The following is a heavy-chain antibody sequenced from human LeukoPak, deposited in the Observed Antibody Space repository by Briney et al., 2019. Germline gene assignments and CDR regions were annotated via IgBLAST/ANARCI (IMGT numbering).Heavy chain of an antibody. CDR2: ISSSGST. CDR1: GDSICSGDYY. CDR3: ARGPYSYDSSGAFDI. V-gene: IGHV4-61*02. D-gene: IGHD3-22*01. J-gene: IGHJ3*02. Sequence: SQTLSLTCTVSGDSICSGDYYWSWIRQPAGKGLEWIGRISSSGSTNYNPSLKSRVTISVDTSKNQFSLKLSSVTAADTAVYFCARGPYSYDSSGAFDIWGQGTMVTVSS.